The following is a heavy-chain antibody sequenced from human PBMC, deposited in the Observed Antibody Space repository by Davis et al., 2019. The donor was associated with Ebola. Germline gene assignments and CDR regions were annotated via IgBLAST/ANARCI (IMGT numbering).Heavy chain of an antibody. Sequence: PGGSLRLSCAASGFTFSSYGMHWVRQAPGKGLEWVAVISYDGSNKYYADSVRGRFSISRDNSKSTLYLQMDGLRPEDTAVYYCARIQGTFWWTFDYWGQGTLVTVSS. CDR3: ARIQGTFWWTFDY. CDR2: ISYDGSNK. D-gene: IGHD3-3*01. CDR1: GFTFSSYG. J-gene: IGHJ4*02. V-gene: IGHV3-30*03.